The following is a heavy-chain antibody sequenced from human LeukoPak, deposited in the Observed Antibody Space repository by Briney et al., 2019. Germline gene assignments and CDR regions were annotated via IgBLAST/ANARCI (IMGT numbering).Heavy chain of an antibody. CDR2: ISSSGSTI. D-gene: IGHD4-11*01. CDR1: GFTFSDHY. Sequence: PGGSLRLSCAASGFTFSDHYMSWIRQAPGKGLEWVSYISSSGSTIYYADSVKGRFTISRDNAKNSLYLQMNSLRAEDTAVYYCARDGGSNSNYHGGHGMDVWGKGTTVTVSS. CDR3: ARDGGSNSNYHGGHGMDV. J-gene: IGHJ6*04. V-gene: IGHV3-11*04.